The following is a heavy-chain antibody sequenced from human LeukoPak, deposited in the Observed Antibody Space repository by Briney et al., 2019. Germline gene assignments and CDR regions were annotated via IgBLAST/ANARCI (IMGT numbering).Heavy chain of an antibody. CDR2: IIGSSTYT. J-gene: IGHJ3*02. D-gene: IGHD1-26*01. CDR1: GFTFSDYY. Sequence: GGSLRLSCAASGFTFSDYYMIWIRQAPGKGLEWVSYIIGSSTYTNYADSVKGRFTISRDNAKNSLYLQMNSLRAEDTAVYYCARIAYSYDAFDIWGQGTMVTASS. CDR3: ARIAYSYDAFDI. V-gene: IGHV3-11*03.